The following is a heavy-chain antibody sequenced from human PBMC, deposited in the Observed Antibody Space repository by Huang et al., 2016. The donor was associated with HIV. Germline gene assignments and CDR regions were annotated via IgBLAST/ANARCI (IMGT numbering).Heavy chain of an antibody. V-gene: IGHV3-30*18. CDR2: ISYDGSNG. Sequence: QVQLVESGGGVVQPGRSLRLSCVASGFTFNNFGMPWVRQAPGKGLEWVDVISYDGSNGRYSESVKGRFTISRDNPMDTLYLQMNSLRPDDTAVYYCAKESRWYSDLDNWGQGTLVTVSS. J-gene: IGHJ4*02. D-gene: IGHD2-15*01. CDR1: GFTFNNFG. CDR3: AKESRWYSDLDN.